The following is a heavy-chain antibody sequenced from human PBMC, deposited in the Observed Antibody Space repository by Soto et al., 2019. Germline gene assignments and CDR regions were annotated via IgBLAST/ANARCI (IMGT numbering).Heavy chain of an antibody. CDR1: GFNFSSYE. Sequence: RRLSFAACGFNFSSYEMTWVRQAPGKGMVWVSYISSSGTTIYYADCVKGRFTISRDNAKNSLYLQMNGLRAEDTAVYFCARGPGSGYNYFNYWGKRTLVTVSS. CDR2: ISSSGTTI. CDR3: ARGPGSGYNYFNY. J-gene: IGHJ4*02. D-gene: IGHD3-22*01. V-gene: IGHV3-48*03.